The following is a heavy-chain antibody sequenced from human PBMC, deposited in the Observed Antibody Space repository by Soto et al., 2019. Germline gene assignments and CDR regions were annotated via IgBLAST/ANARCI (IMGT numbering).Heavy chain of an antibody. CDR3: ARVGIVVVPADIQQGVTWFAP. CDR1: GYTFTSYG. V-gene: IGHV1-18*01. Sequence: QVQLVQSGAEVKKPGASVKVSCKASGYTFTSYGISWVRQAPGQGLEWMGWISAYNGNTNYAQKLQGRVTITTDTSTSTAYMELRSLRSDDTAVYYCARVGIVVVPADIQQGVTWFAPWGQGTLVTVSS. CDR2: ISAYNGNT. J-gene: IGHJ5*02. D-gene: IGHD2-2*02.